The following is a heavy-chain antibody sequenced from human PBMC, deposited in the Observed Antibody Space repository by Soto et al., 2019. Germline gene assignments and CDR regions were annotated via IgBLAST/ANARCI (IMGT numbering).Heavy chain of an antibody. Sequence: SETLSLTCTVSGGSISSSSYYWGWIRQPPGKGLEWIGSIYYSGSTYYNPSLKSRVNISVDTSKNQFSLKLSSVTAADTAVYYCARLYSSSSVNFDYWGQGTLVTVSS. CDR3: ARLYSSSSVNFDY. CDR2: IYYSGST. V-gene: IGHV4-39*01. CDR1: GGSISSSSYY. J-gene: IGHJ4*02. D-gene: IGHD6-6*01.